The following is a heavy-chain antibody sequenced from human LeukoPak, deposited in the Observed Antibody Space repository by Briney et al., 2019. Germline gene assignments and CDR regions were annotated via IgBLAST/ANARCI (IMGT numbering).Heavy chain of an antibody. J-gene: IGHJ4*02. Sequence: SETLSLTCSVSDDSITMYYWTWIRQPPGKGLEWIGYIHYTGSTNYNPSLKSRVTISVDTSKNQFSLKLSAVTAADTAVYYCARTRNDGYFDYWGQGTLVTVSS. CDR2: IHYTGST. V-gene: IGHV4-59*01. CDR3: ARTRNDGYFDY. CDR1: DDSITMYY.